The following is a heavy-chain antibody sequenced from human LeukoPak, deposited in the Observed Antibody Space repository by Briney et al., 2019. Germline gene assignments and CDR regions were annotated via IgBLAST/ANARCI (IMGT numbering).Heavy chain of an antibody. CDR3: ASELQFFYFDY. D-gene: IGHD5-24*01. J-gene: IGHJ4*02. Sequence: SETLSLTCTVSGGSISSYYWSWIRQPPGKGLEWIGYIYYSGSTNYNPSLKSRVTISVDTSKNQFSLKLSSVTAADTAVYYCASELQFFYFDYWGQGTLVTVSS. CDR1: GGSISSYY. V-gene: IGHV4-59*01. CDR2: IYYSGST.